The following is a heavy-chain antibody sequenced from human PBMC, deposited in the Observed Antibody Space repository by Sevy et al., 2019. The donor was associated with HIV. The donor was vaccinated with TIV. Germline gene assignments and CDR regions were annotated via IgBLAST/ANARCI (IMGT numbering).Heavy chain of an antibody. CDR2: IWFDGSKK. Sequence: GGSLRLSCAASGFAFSTYGMHWVRQAPGEGLEWVAVIWFDGSKKYYADSVKGRFTISRDNSKNTLYLQMNSLRAEDTAVYYCARGRYFDSSGYYFHWGQSTLVTVSS. J-gene: IGHJ1*01. CDR3: ARGRYFDSSGYYFH. V-gene: IGHV3-33*01. CDR1: GFAFSTYG. D-gene: IGHD3-22*01.